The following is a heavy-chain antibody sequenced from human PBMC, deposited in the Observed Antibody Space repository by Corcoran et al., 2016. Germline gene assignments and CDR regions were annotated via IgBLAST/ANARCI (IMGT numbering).Heavy chain of an antibody. J-gene: IGHJ6*04. CDR3: ARGRNGDQTGLYYYYYGMDV. D-gene: IGHD4-17*01. CDR1: GDSVSSNSAA. V-gene: IGHV6-1*01. Sequence: QVQLQQSGPGLVKPSRTLSLTCAISGDSVSSNSAAWNWIRQSPSRGLEWLGRTYYRSKGYNDYAVSVKSRITINPDTSKNPFSLPLTSVTPADTAGYYCARGRNGDQTGLYYYYYGMDVWGKGTTVTVSS. CDR2: TYYRSKGYN.